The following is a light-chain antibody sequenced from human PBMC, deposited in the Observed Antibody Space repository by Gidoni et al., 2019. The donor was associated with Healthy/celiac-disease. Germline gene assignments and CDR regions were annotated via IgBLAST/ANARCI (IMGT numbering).Light chain of an antibody. CDR3: QQYYSTPRFT. Sequence: DIVMTQPPDPLAVPLGERATINCKSSQSVLYSSNNKNYLAWYQQKPGQPPKLLIYWASTRESGVPDRFSGSGSGTDFTLTISSLQAEDVAVYYCQQYYSTPRFTFGPGTKVDIK. CDR2: WAS. CDR1: QSVLYSSNNKNY. J-gene: IGKJ3*01. V-gene: IGKV4-1*01.